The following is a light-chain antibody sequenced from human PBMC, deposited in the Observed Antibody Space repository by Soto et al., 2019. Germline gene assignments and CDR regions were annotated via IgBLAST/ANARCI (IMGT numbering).Light chain of an antibody. J-gene: IGKJ1*01. Sequence: EIVLTQSPATLSLSTGERATLSCRASQSVSSYLAWYQQKPGQAPRLLIYDASNMATGIPARFSGSGSGTDFTLTISSLEPEDFAVYYCQQHGSSPQTFGQGTKVDIK. CDR1: QSVSSY. V-gene: IGKV3-11*01. CDR2: DAS. CDR3: QQHGSSPQT.